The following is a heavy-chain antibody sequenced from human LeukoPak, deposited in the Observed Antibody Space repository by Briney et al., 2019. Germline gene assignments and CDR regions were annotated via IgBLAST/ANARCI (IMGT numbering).Heavy chain of an antibody. CDR3: ARVSSGYTNWFDP. CDR2: IYYSGST. J-gene: IGHJ5*02. Sequence: SETLSLTCTVSGGSISSYYWSWIRQPPGKGLEWIGYIYYSGSTNYNPSLKSRVTISVDTSKNQFSLKLSSVTAAVTAVYYCARVSSGYTNWFDPWGQGTLVTVSS. CDR1: GGSISSYY. V-gene: IGHV4-59*01. D-gene: IGHD3-22*01.